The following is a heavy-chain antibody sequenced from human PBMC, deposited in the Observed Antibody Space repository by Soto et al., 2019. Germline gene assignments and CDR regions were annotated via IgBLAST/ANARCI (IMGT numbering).Heavy chain of an antibody. CDR2: INPKSGGR. D-gene: IGHD2-8*01. Sequence: ASVKASCKASGYSFTDYHIHWVRQAPGQGLEWLGRINPKSGGRSTAQKFQGWVTMTTDTSISTASMELTRLTSDDTAIYYCARGDSTDCSKGVCSFFYKQDMEVWG. V-gene: IGHV1-2*04. CDR1: GYSFTDYH. J-gene: IGHJ6*02. CDR3: ARGDSTDCSKGVCSFFYKQDMEV.